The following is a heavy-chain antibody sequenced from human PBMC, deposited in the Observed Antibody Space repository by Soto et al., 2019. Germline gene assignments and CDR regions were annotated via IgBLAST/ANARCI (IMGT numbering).Heavy chain of an antibody. V-gene: IGHV3-23*01. Sequence: EVQLLESGGGLVQPGGSLRLSCAASGFTFSSYAMNWVRQAPGKGLEWVAGLSVSGGSKSYADSVKGQFTISRDNSKNTLYLQMNSLRADDTAVYYCARESRGTTVTTFFDSWGQGTLVTVSS. J-gene: IGHJ4*02. CDR1: GFTFSSYA. CDR3: ARESRGTTVTTFFDS. D-gene: IGHD4-17*01. CDR2: LSVSGGSK.